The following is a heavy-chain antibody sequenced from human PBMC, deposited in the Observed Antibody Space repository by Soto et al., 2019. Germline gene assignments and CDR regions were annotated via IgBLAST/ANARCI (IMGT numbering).Heavy chain of an antibody. J-gene: IGHJ4*02. CDR1: GGTFSSYA. CDR2: MNPNSGNT. V-gene: IGHV1-8*02. Sequence: ASVKVSCKASGGTFSSYAISWVRQATGQGLEWMGWMNPNSGNTGYAQKFQGRVTMTRNTSISTAYMELSSLRSEDTAVYYCARRDCSGGSCYSRFWGQGTLVTAPQ. CDR3: ARRDCSGGSCYSRF. D-gene: IGHD2-15*01.